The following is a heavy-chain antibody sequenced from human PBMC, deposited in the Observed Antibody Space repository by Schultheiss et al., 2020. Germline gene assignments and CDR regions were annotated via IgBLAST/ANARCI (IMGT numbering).Heavy chain of an antibody. D-gene: IGHD2-21*01. CDR1: GYTFTSYG. J-gene: IGHJ6*02. Sequence: ASVKVSCKASGYTFTSYGISWVRQAPGQGLEWMGWISAYNGNTNYAQKLQGRVTMTTDTSTSTAYMELRSLRSDDTAVYYCARDRVAEPYYYGMDVWGQGTTVTVSS. CDR3: ARDRVAEPYYYGMDV. CDR2: ISAYNGNT. V-gene: IGHV1-18*01.